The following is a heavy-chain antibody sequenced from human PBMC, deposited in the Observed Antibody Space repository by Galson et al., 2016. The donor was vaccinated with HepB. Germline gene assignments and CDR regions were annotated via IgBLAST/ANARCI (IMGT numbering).Heavy chain of an antibody. CDR2: ISGSGGST. J-gene: IGHJ4*02. Sequence: SLRLSCAASGFTFSSYAMSWVRQAPGKGLEWVSGISGSGGSTYYADSVKGRFTISRDNSKNTLYLQMNSLRAEDTAVYYCAKVRSSRIVVVPAAPFDYWGQGTLVTVSS. CDR1: GFTFSSYA. CDR3: AKVRSSRIVVVPAAPFDY. V-gene: IGHV3-23*01. D-gene: IGHD2-2*01.